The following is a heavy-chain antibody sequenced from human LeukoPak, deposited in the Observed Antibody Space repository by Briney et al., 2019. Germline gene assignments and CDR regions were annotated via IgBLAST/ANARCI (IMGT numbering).Heavy chain of an antibody. V-gene: IGHV1-69*05. CDR1: GGTFSSYA. Sequence: SVKVSRTASGGTFSSYAISWVRQAPGQGLEWMGRIIPIFGTANYAQKFQGRVTITTDESTSTAYMELSSLRSEDTAVYYCASGATGDVTIFDYWGQGTLVTVSS. CDR3: ASGATGDVTIFDY. J-gene: IGHJ4*02. D-gene: IGHD7-27*01. CDR2: IIPIFGTA.